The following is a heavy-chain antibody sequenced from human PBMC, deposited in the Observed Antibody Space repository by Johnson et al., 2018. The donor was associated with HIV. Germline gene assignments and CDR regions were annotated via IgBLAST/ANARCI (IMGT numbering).Heavy chain of an antibody. CDR1: GFTFDDYG. CDR2: INWNGGST. D-gene: IGHD1-20*01. CDR3: ARGQVTHCNWNGPPHAFDI. J-gene: IGHJ3*02. Sequence: VQLVESGGGLVQPGGSLRLSCAASGFTFDDYGMSWVRQAPGKGLEWVSGINWNGGSTGYADSVKGRFTISRDNAKNSLYLQRNSLRAEDTALYYCARGQVTHCNWNGPPHAFDIWGQGTMVTVSS. V-gene: IGHV3-20*04.